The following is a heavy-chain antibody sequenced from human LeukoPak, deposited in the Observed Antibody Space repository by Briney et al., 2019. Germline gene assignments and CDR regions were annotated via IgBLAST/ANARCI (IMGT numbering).Heavy chain of an antibody. CDR1: GFTFSSYA. D-gene: IGHD3-10*01. CDR2: ISSNGGST. Sequence: GGSLRLSCAASGFTFSSYAMHWVRQAPGKGLEYVSAISSNGGSTYYANSVKGRFTISRDNSKNTLYLQMGSLRAEDMAVYYCARASRDGLYWGQGTLVTVSS. V-gene: IGHV3-64*01. J-gene: IGHJ4*02. CDR3: ARASRDGLY.